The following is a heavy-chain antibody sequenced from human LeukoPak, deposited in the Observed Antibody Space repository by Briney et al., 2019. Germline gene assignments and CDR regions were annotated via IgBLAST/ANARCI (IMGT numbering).Heavy chain of an antibody. V-gene: IGHV4-59*01. CDR3: ARDFKLDGNSGYYAFDI. Sequence: SETLSLTRTISGGSITDYYWGWIRQPPGKGLEWIGYDYYSGSSNYNPSLKSRVTISVDTYKNQFSLKMSSVTAADTAVYYCARDFKLDGNSGYYAFDIWGQGTMVTVSS. J-gene: IGHJ3*02. CDR2: DYYSGSS. D-gene: IGHD5-12*01. CDR1: GGSITDYY.